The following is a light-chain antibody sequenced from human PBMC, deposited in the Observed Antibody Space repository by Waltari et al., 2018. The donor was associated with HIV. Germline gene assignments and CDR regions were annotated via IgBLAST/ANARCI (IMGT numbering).Light chain of an antibody. CDR2: EVR. CDR3: CSYAGSTTWVV. J-gene: IGLJ2*01. CDR1: SSDVGSYNL. Sequence: QSALTQPASVSGSPGQSITISCTGTSSDVGSYNLVSWYQHYPGKAPQVMIYEVRKRPSGVSNRFFGSKSGNAASLTSSGLQADDEADYYCCSYAGSTTWVVFGGGTKLTVL. V-gene: IGLV2-23*02.